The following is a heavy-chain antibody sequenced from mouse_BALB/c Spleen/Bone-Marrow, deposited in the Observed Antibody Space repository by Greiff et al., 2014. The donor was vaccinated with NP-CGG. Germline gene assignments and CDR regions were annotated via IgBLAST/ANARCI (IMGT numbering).Heavy chain of an antibody. CDR2: ILPGGGSS. CDR3: ARWDTTAMDY. V-gene: IGHV1-9*01. Sequence: QVQLQQSGAELMKPGASVKISCKATGYTFSSYWIEWVKQRPGHGLEWIGEILPGGGSSNSNEKLKGKATFTSDTSSNTAYRQLSSLTSEDSAVYYCARWDTTAMDYWGQGTSVTVSS. J-gene: IGHJ4*01. CDR1: GYTFSSYW. D-gene: IGHD1-1*01.